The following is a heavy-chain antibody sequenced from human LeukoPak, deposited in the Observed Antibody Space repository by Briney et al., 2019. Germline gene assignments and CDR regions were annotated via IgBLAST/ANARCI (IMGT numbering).Heavy chain of an antibody. V-gene: IGHV3-13*01. D-gene: IGHD6-13*01. J-gene: IGHJ4*02. CDR3: AREQGSSSWYDY. CDR2: IGTAGDT. CDR1: GFTFSSYD. Sequence: GGSLRLSCVASGFTFSSYDMHWVRQATGKGLEWVSAIGTAGDTYYPGSVKGRFTISRENAKNSLYLQMNSLRAGDTAVYYCAREQGSSSWYDYWGQGTLVTVSS.